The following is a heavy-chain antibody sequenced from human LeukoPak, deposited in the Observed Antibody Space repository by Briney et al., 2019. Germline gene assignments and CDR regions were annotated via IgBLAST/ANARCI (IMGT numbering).Heavy chain of an antibody. D-gene: IGHD6-6*01. CDR2: IKQDGSEK. CDR3: ARGVLGYSSSPEGY. CDR1: GFTFSSHW. J-gene: IGHJ4*02. Sequence: GGSLRLSCAASGFTFSSHWMSWVRQAPGKGLEWVANIKQDGSEKYYADSVKGRFTISRDNAKNSLYLQMNSLRAEDTAVYYCARGVLGYSSSPEGYWGQGTLVTVSS. V-gene: IGHV3-7*01.